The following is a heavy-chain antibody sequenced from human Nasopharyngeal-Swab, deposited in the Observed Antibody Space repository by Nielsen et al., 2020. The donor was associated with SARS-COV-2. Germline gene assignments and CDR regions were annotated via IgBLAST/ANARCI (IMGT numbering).Heavy chain of an antibody. D-gene: IGHD2-15*01. CDR1: GGTFSSYA. V-gene: IGHV1-69*13. CDR3: ARVVAYCSGGSCSYYYYGMDV. CDR2: IIPIFGTA. Sequence: SVKVSCKASGGTFSSYAISWVRQAPGQGLEWMGGIIPIFGTANYAQKFQGRVTITADESTSTAYMELRSLRSDDTAVYYCARVVAYCSGGSCSYYYYGMDVWGQGTTVTVSS. J-gene: IGHJ6*02.